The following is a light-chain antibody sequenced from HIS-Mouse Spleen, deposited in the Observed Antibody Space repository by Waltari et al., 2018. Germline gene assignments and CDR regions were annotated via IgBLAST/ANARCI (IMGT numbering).Light chain of an antibody. V-gene: IGKV4-1*01. CDR2: AAS. CDR1: PSVLYSSNNKNY. CDR3: QQLNSYPPT. J-gene: IGKJ1*01. Sequence: DIVMTQSPDSLAVSLGERATLNCKSSPSVLYSSNNKNYLAWYQQKPGKAPKLLIYAASTLQSGVPSRFSGSGSGTEFTLTISSLQPEDFATYYCQQLNSYPPTFGQGTKVEIK.